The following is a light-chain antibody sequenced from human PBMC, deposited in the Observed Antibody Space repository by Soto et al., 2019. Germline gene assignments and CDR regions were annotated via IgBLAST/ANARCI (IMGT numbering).Light chain of an antibody. V-gene: IGLV4-60*02. CDR2: LEDSGSY. Sequence: QSVLTQSSSASASLGSSVKLTCSLSSGHSSYNIAWHQQQPGKAPRHLMRLEDSGSYNKGSGVPDRFSGSSSGADRYLTISNLQYEDEADYYCETWDSTTRVFGVGTKVTVL. CDR1: SGHSSYN. CDR3: ETWDSTTRV. J-gene: IGLJ3*02.